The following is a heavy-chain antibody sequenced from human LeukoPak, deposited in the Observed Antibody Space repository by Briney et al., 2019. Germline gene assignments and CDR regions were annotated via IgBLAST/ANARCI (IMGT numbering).Heavy chain of an antibody. CDR2: ISAYNGNT. V-gene: IGHV1-18*01. CDR1: GYALTSHG. CDR3: ARGTRASFFDI. Sequence: ASVKVSCKPSGYALTSHGISWVRQAPGQGLEWMGWISAYNGNTNYAQKFQGRVAMTTDRSRTTAFIEVTSLTYDDTAVYYCARGTRASFFDIWGQGTMVTVSS. J-gene: IGHJ3*02.